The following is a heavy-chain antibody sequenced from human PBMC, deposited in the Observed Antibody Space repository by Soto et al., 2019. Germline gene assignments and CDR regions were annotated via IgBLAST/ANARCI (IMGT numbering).Heavy chain of an antibody. D-gene: IGHD4-4*01. V-gene: IGHV1-3*01. CDR1: GYTFTSYA. CDR3: ASSYSNYALIDYYYYGMDV. Sequence: ASVKVSCKASGYTFTSYAMLWVRQAPGQRLEWMGWINAGNGNTKYSQKFQGRVTITRDTSASTAYMELSSLRSEDTAVYYCASSYSNYALIDYYYYGMDVWGQGAKVTVSS. J-gene: IGHJ6*02. CDR2: INAGNGNT.